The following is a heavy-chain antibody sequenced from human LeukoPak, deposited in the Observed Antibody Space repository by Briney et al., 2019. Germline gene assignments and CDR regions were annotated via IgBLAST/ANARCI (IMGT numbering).Heavy chain of an antibody. J-gene: IGHJ2*01. CDR1: GGSISSSSYY. CDR2: IYYSGST. V-gene: IGHV4-39*07. D-gene: IGHD3-3*01. CDR3: ARVVEWSGGYIDL. Sequence: SETLSLTCTVSGGSISSSSYYWGWIRQPPGKGLEWIGSIYYSGSTYYNPSLKSRVTISVDTSKNQFSLKLSSVTAADTAVYYCARVVEWSGGYIDLWGRGTLVTVSS.